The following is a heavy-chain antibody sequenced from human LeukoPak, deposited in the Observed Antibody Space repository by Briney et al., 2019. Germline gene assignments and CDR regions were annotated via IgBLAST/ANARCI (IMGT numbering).Heavy chain of an antibody. V-gene: IGHV3-74*01. CDR3: ASSTQISKYADY. CDR1: GFTFSSYW. D-gene: IGHD2-2*01. CDR2: INSDGSIT. J-gene: IGHJ4*02. Sequence: GSLRLSCAASGFTFSSYWMPWVRQAPGKGLVWVSRINSDGSITTYADSVRGRFTISRDNAKSTLYLQMNSLRAEDTAVYYCASSTQISKYADYWGQGALVTVSS.